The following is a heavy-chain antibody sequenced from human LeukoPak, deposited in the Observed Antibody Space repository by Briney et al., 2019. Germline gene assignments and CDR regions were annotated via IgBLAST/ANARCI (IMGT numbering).Heavy chain of an antibody. V-gene: IGHV1-8*01. D-gene: IGHD1-20*01. CDR3: ARVGDSITGTTRSIDY. Sequence: ASVKVSCKASGYTFTSYDINWVRQATGQGLEWMGWMNPNSGNTGYAQKFQGRVTMTRNTSISTAYMELSSLRSGDTAVYYCARVGDSITGTTRSIDYWGQGTLVTVSS. J-gene: IGHJ4*02. CDR1: GYTFTSYD. CDR2: MNPNSGNT.